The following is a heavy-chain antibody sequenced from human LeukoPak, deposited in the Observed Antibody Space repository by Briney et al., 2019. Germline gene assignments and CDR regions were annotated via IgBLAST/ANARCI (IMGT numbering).Heavy chain of an antibody. D-gene: IGHD6-13*01. J-gene: IGHJ4*02. V-gene: IGHV4-34*01. CDR2: INHSGST. CDR1: GGSFSGYY. CDR3: ARSLYSSGWYIY. Sequence: SETLSLTCAVYGGSFSGYYWSWIRQPPGKGLEWIGEINHSGSTNYNPSLKSRVTISVDTSKNQFSLKLSSVTAADTAVYYCARSLYSSGWYIYWGQGTLVTVSS.